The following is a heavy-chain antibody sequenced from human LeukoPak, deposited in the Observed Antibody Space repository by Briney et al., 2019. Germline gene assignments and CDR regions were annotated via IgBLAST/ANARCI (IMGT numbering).Heavy chain of an antibody. CDR1: GGSISSYY. J-gene: IGHJ6*02. D-gene: IGHD3-9*01. CDR3: ARLDDILTDYGMDV. Sequence: PSETLSLTCTVSGGSISSYYWSWIRQPPGKGLEWIGYIYYSGSTNYNPSLKSRVTISVDTSKNQFSLKLSSVTAADTAVYYCARLDDILTDYGMDVWGQGTTVTVSS. CDR2: IYYSGST. V-gene: IGHV4-59*08.